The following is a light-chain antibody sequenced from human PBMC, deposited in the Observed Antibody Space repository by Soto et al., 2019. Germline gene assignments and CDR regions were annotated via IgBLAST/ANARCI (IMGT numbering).Light chain of an antibody. V-gene: IGKV2-40*01. CDR3: MQRIEFPST. CDR2: TVS. J-gene: IGKJ1*01. Sequence: DIVMTQTPLSLPVTPGEPASISCRSSQSLLDSDDGSTYLDWYLQKPGQSPQLLIYTVSYRASGVPDRFSGSGSGTDFTLKISRVEAEDVGVYYCMQRIEFPSTFGQGTKVEIK. CDR1: QSLLDSDDGSTY.